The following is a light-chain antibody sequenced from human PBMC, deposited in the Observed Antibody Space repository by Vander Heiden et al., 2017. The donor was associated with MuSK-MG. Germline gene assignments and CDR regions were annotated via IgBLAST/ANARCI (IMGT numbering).Light chain of an antibody. CDR1: SGSIASNY. CDR3: QAYDSSSRV. J-gene: IGLJ3*02. CDR2: EDN. V-gene: IGLV6-57*03. Sequence: FLLTQPHSVSESPGKTVTISCTRSSGSIASNYVQWYQQRPGRAPTTVIYEDNQRPSGVPDRFSGSSDSSSNSASLTISGLKTEDEADYYCQAYDSSSRVFGGGTKLTVL.